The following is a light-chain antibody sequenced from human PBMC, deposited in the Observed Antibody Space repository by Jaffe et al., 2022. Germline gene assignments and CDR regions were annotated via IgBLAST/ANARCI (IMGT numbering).Light chain of an antibody. J-gene: IGKJ5*01. V-gene: IGKV1-9*01. CDR3: QQLDSYPIT. CDR1: QGIRNK. CDR2: AAS. Sequence: DIQLTQSPSFLSASEGDRVTITCRASQGIRNKLAWSQQKPGKAPKLLIYAASTLQSGVPSRFSGSGSGTEFTLTISSLQAEDFATYYCQQLDSYPITFGQGTRLDIK.